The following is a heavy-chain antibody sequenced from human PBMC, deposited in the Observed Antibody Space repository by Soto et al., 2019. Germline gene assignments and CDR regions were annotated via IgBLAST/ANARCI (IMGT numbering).Heavy chain of an antibody. Sequence: QVHLVQSGAEVKKPGASVKVSCKASGYTFTRYGISWVRQAPGQRLEWMGRISADTGHTNYAQKFQDRVTMTTDTPTSTVYMELRSLRSDDTAMFYCGRDRVAAAHNYVYGMDVWGQGTTVTVSS. CDR2: ISADTGHT. CDR1: GYTFTRYG. J-gene: IGHJ6*02. D-gene: IGHD6-13*01. V-gene: IGHV1-18*01. CDR3: GRDRVAAAHNYVYGMDV.